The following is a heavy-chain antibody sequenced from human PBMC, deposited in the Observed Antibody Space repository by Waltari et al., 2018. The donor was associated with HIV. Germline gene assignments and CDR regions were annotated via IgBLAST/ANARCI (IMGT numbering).Heavy chain of an antibody. Sequence: QVQLVESGGGVVQPGKSLRLSCAASGFSLSKYGMHWVRQAPGKGLEWVALIWYDGSNKYYGDSVKGRFTISRDISKNTLYLQMNSLRAEDTAVYYCARDYALDSWGPGTLVTVPS. J-gene: IGHJ4*02. CDR1: GFSLSKYG. D-gene: IGHD4-17*01. CDR2: IWYDGSNK. CDR3: ARDYALDS. V-gene: IGHV3-33*01.